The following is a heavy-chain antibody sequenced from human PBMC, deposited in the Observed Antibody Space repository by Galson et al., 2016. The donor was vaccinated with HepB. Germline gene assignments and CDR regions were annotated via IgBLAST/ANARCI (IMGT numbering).Heavy chain of an antibody. CDR2: LYYNGNT. CDR3: ARQGRITMVRGVPLPDV. V-gene: IGHV4-39*01. D-gene: IGHD3-10*01. Sequence: SEPLSLTCSVSGGSISSSDYYRGWIRQSPGKGLEWIGTLYYNGNTSYNPSLKSRVTMSGDTSKNQFSLNVSSVTAADTALYYCARQGRITMVRGVPLPDVWCQGTTVTVSS. J-gene: IGHJ6*02. CDR1: GGSISSSDYY.